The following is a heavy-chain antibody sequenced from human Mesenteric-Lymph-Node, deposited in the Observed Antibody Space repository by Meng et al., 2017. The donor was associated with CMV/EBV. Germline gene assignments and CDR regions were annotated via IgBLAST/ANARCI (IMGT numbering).Heavy chain of an antibody. J-gene: IGHJ4*02. D-gene: IGHD3-3*01. V-gene: IGHV3-53*01. CDR3: AVGYDSRKVAY. CDR1: QFTFSSYA. CDR2: ICTGDTT. Sequence: GESLKISCAASQFTFSSYAIHWVRQAPGKGLEWVSVICTGDTTHYADFVKGRFTISRDDAKNILYLQMNSLRAEDTALYYCAVGYDSRKVAYWGQGTLVTVSS.